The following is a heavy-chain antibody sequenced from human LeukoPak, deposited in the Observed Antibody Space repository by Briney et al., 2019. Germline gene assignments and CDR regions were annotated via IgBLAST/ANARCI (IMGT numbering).Heavy chain of an antibody. V-gene: IGHV3-33*08. CDR1: GFTFSDYY. J-gene: IGHJ3*02. Sequence: GGSLRLSCAASGFTFSDYYMSWIRQAPGKGLEWVAVIWYDGSNKYYADSVKGRFTISRDNSKNTLYLQMNSLRAEDTAVYYCARERSGAFDIWGQGTMVTVSS. CDR3: ARERSGAFDI. CDR2: IWYDGSNK.